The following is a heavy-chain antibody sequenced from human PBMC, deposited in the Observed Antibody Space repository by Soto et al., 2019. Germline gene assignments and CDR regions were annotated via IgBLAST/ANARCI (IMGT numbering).Heavy chain of an antibody. CDR1: GFTFSTYS. CDR2: VSSSSTYI. D-gene: IGHD3-22*01. Sequence: EVQLVESGGGLVKPGGSLTLSCAASGFTFSTYSMNWVRQAPGKGLEWVSSVSSSSTYIYYADSVKGRFTVSRDNAKNSLCLQMNSLRAEDTGVYYCAREEYTLIAVVCYGGDHGMAVWGQGTTVTVSS. V-gene: IGHV3-21*01. CDR3: AREEYTLIAVVCYGGDHGMAV. J-gene: IGHJ6*02.